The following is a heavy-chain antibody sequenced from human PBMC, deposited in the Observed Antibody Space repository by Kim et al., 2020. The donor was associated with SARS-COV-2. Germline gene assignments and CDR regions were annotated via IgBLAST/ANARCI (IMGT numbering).Heavy chain of an antibody. J-gene: IGHJ4*02. CDR1: GFTFSSYG. V-gene: IGHV3-33*06. D-gene: IGHD6-13*01. Sequence: GGSLRLSCAASGFTFSSYGMHWVRQAPGKGLEWVAVIWYDGSNKYYADSVKGRFTISRDNSKNTLYLQMNSLRAEDTAVYDCAKTGLVAAAGGFDYWGQG. CDR2: IWYDGSNK. CDR3: AKTGLVAAAGGFDY.